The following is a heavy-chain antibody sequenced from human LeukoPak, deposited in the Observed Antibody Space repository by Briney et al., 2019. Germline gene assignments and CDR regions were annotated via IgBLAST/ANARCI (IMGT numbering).Heavy chain of an antibody. CDR3: AGMTTVTTRTIDY. CDR1: GGSISSGDYY. J-gene: IGHJ4*02. V-gene: IGHV4-61*08. D-gene: IGHD4-17*01. Sequence: SETLSLTCTVSGGSISSGDYYWSWIRQPPGKGLEWIGYIYYSGSTNYNPSLKSRATISVDTSKNQFSLKLSSVTAADTAVYYCAGMTTVTTRTIDYWGQGTLVTVSS. CDR2: IYYSGST.